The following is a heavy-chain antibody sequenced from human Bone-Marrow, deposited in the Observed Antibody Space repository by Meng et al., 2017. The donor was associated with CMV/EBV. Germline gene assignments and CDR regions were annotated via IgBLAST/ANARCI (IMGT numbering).Heavy chain of an antibody. D-gene: IGHD3-3*02. Sequence: GGSLRLSCAASGFTFSRFVMNWVRQAPGKGLEWVTYISNSPTTIHYADSVKGRLTISRDNAKNSLYLQMNSLSAEDTAVYYCVRGISYYFDDWGQGALVTVSS. J-gene: IGHJ4*02. V-gene: IGHV3-48*04. CDR1: GFTFSRFV. CDR3: VRGISYYFDD. CDR2: ISNSPTTI.